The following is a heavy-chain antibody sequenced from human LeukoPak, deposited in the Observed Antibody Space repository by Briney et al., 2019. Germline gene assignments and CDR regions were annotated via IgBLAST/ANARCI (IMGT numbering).Heavy chain of an antibody. CDR3: ARGGVGGDYFDY. V-gene: IGHV4-39*07. J-gene: IGHJ4*02. Sequence: PSETLSLTCTVSGGSISSSSYYWSWIRQPPGKGLEWIGEINHSGSTNYNPSLKSRVTISVDTSKNQFSLKLSSVTAADTAVYYCARGGVGGDYFDYWGQGTLVTVSS. D-gene: IGHD2-15*01. CDR2: INHSGST. CDR1: GGSISSSSYY.